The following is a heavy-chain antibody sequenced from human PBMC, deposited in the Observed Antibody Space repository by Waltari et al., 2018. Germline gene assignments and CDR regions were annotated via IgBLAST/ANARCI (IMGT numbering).Heavy chain of an antibody. V-gene: IGHV3-30*18. CDR1: GFTXSRYG. Sequence: QVQLVESGXGVVQPGGSLXLSCAXSGFTXSRYGMHWVRQAPGKGLGWGAVISYDGKXQYYAYSVXGRFXISXDFSTXTXYLQMNSLXXEDTXVYYCAKEQGXHSEIDYXGQGTLVTVXS. CDR3: AKEQGXHSEIDY. D-gene: IGHD2-15*01. CDR2: ISYDGKXQ. J-gene: IGHJ4*02.